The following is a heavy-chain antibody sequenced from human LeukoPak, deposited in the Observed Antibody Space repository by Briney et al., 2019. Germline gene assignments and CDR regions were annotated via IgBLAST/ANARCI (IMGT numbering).Heavy chain of an antibody. V-gene: IGHV4-59*01. Sequence: SQTLSLTRTLSCASISSYCCGWIRLSPGNGMGWIGYSYYSGRNKFNPSLKGRVTISVNTSKKWFSLQLSSVTAADTAVYYCAGVVVPALGPDYMDVWGKGTTVTVSS. CDR1: CASISSYC. CDR3: AGVVVPALGPDYMDV. CDR2: SYYSGRN. J-gene: IGHJ6*03. D-gene: IGHD2-2*01.